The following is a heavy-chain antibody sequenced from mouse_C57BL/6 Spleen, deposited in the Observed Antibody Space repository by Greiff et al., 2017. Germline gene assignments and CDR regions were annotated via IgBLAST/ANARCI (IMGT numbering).Heavy chain of an antibody. CDR2: INPGSGGT. D-gene: IGHD2-3*01. J-gene: IGHJ2*01. Sequence: QVQLQQSGAELVRPGTSVKVSCKASGYAFTNYLIEWVKQRPGQGLEWIGVINPGSGGTNYNEKFKGKATLTADKSSSTAYMQRSSLTSEDSAVYFCARNGWLLPFDYWGQGTTLTVSS. CDR3: ARNGWLLPFDY. V-gene: IGHV1-54*01. CDR1: GYAFTNYL.